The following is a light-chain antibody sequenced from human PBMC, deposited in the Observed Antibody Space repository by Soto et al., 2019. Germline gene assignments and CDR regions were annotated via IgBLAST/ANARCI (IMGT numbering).Light chain of an antibody. V-gene: IGLV1-44*01. Sequence: QSVLTQPPSASGTPGQRVTISCSGRSSNIGSNTVNWYQQVPGTAPKLLIYATNQRPSGVPDRFSGSKSGTSASLAISGLQSEDEADYYCATWDGSLNAWVFGGGTKLTVL. CDR3: ATWDGSLNAWV. CDR1: SSNIGSNT. J-gene: IGLJ3*02. CDR2: ATN.